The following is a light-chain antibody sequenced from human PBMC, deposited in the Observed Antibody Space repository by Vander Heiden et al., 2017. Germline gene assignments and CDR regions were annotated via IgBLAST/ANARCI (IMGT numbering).Light chain of an antibody. CDR1: SSHVGGYNY. Sequence: QSALTQPASVSGSPGQSLPLPCTGTSSHVGGYNYVSWYQQHPGKAPKLMIDEVSNRPSGVSNRVSGSKSGNTASLTISGLQAEDEDDYYCSSYTSSSTVVFGGGTKLTVL. CDR3: SSYTSSSTVV. V-gene: IGLV2-14*01. CDR2: EVS. J-gene: IGLJ2*01.